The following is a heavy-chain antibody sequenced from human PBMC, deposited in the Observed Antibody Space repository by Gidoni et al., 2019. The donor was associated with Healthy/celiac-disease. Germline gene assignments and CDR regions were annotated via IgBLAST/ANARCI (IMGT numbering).Heavy chain of an antibody. CDR1: GFPFGDYG. V-gene: IGHV3-49*05. D-gene: IGHD5-18*01. Sequence: EVQLVESGGGLVKPGRSLRLSCTASGFPFGDYGMSWFRQAPGKGLEWGGFMRSKAYGGTTEYAASVKGRLTISRDDSKSIAYLQMNSLKTEDTAVYYCTRGRIQLWENWFDPWGQGTLVTVSS. CDR2: MRSKAYGGTT. J-gene: IGHJ5*02. CDR3: TRGRIQLWENWFDP.